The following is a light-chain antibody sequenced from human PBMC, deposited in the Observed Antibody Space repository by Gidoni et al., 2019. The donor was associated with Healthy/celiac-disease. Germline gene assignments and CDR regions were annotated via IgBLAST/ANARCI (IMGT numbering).Light chain of an antibody. CDR1: SSDVGGYNY. J-gene: IGLJ2*01. CDR2: DVS. Sequence: QSALPQPASVSGSPGQSLTISCTGTSSDVGGYNYVSWYQQHPGKAPKLMIYDVSNRPSGVANRFSGSKSGNTASLTISGLQAEDEADYYCSSYTSSSTLGVFGGGTKLTV. V-gene: IGLV2-14*01. CDR3: SSYTSSSTLGV.